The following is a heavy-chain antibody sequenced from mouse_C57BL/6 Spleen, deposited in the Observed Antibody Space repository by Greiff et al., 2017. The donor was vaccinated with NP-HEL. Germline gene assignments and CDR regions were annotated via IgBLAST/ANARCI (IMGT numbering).Heavy chain of an antibody. D-gene: IGHD2-5*01. V-gene: IGHV1-55*01. Sequence: QVQLQQSGAELVKPGASVKMSCKASGYTFTSYWITWVKQRPGQGLEWIGDIYPGSGSTNYNEKFKSKATLTVDTSSSTAYMQLSSLTSEDSAVYYCARQANSNYVHWYFDVWGTGTTVTVSS. CDR3: ARQANSNYVHWYFDV. CDR2: IYPGSGST. CDR1: GYTFTSYW. J-gene: IGHJ1*03.